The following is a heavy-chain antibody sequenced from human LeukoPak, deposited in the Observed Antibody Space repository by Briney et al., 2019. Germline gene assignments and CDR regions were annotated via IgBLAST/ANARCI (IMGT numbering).Heavy chain of an antibody. CDR2: ISYDGVNK. Sequence: PGRSLRLSCAASGFSFTTYAMHWVRQAPGKGLEWVALISYDGVNKYYADSVKGRFTISRDNSKNMLYLQLNSLRAEDTAVYYCARAPTVLVGYCSSSSCQADYWGQGTLVTVSS. V-gene: IGHV3-30-3*01. CDR1: GFSFTTYA. J-gene: IGHJ4*02. CDR3: ARAPTVLVGYCSSSSCQADY. D-gene: IGHD2-2*01.